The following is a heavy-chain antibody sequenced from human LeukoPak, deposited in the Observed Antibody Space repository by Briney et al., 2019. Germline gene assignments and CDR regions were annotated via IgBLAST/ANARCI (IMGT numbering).Heavy chain of an antibody. CDR2: INPSGGST. J-gene: IGHJ4*02. CDR1: GYTFTSYY. D-gene: IGHD3-16*01. CDR3: ARRRYDYVWGSYIFDY. V-gene: IGHV1-46*01. Sequence: ASVKVSCKASGYTFTSYYMHWVRQAPGQGLEWMGIINPSGGSTSYAQKFQGRVIMTRDTSTSTVYMELSSLRSEDTAVYYCARRRYDYVWGSYIFDYWGQGTLVTVSS.